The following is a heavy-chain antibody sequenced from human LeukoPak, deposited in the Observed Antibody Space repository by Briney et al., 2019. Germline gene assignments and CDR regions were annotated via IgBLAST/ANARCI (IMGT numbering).Heavy chain of an antibody. V-gene: IGHV3-9*01. D-gene: IGHD3-3*01. CDR3: AKDNGIWSGSYYYGMDV. Sequence: GGSLRLSCAASGLTFDDYAMHWVRQAPGKGLEWVSGISWNSGSIGYADSVKGRFTISRDNAKNSLYLQMNSLRAEDTALYYCAKDNGIWSGSYYYGMDVWGQGTTVTVSS. J-gene: IGHJ6*02. CDR1: GLTFDDYA. CDR2: ISWNSGSI.